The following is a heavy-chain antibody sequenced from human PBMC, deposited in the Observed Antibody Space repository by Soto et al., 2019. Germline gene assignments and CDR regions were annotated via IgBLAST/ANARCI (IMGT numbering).Heavy chain of an antibody. Sequence: QVQLQESGPGLVKPSQTLSLTCTVSGGSITSGGYCWTWIRQHPVKGLEWMGHIYYSGSTSYNPSLKSRVTISIDTSKNQFSLKLTSVTAADTAVYYCARDGDYFGSGSPPLLSRWDQGTLVTVSS. J-gene: IGHJ4*02. CDR1: GGSITSGGYC. CDR3: ARDGDYFGSGSPPLLSR. CDR2: IYYSGST. V-gene: IGHV4-31*03. D-gene: IGHD3-10*01.